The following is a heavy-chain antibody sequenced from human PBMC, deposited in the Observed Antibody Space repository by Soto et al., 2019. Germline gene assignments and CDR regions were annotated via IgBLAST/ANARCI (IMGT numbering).Heavy chain of an antibody. J-gene: IGHJ5*02. Sequence: QLQLQESGPGLVTPSETLSLTCTVSGGSVSSRSYFWAWVRQSPAKGLEWIGSINYRGTTFYIASLKSRATISIDTSKNQFSLRLISVTAADTAVYYGARLLACNGGSCKFDPWGQGTLVTVSS. V-gene: IGHV4-39*01. CDR1: GGSVSSRSYF. D-gene: IGHD2-15*01. CDR2: INYRGTT. CDR3: ARLLACNGGSCKFDP.